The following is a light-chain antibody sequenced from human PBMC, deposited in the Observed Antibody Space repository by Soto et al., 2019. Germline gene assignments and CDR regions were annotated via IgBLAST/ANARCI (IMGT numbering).Light chain of an antibody. CDR2: GAS. CDR1: QSVTGRY. CDR3: QHYDDSPQVP. Sequence: IVLTQSPGTLSLSPGERATLSCRASQSVTGRYLAWYQQKPGQAPRLVIYGASDRATGIPDRFSGSGSGTDFTLTISRLEPEDVAVYYCQHYDDSPQVPFGGGTRVEIK. J-gene: IGKJ4*01. V-gene: IGKV3-20*01.